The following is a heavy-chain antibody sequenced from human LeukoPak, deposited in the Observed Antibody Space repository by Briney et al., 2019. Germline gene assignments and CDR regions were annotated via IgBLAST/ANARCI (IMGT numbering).Heavy chain of an antibody. Sequence: PSETLSLTSTVSGGSINNYYWSWIRQPPGKGLEWIGYISDSGSTNYNPSLKSRVTISVDRSKNQFSLELTSVTAADTAVYYCARGYGSTWLFFDYWGQGTLVTVSS. D-gene: IGHD6-13*01. CDR3: ARGYGSTWLFFDY. V-gene: IGHV4-59*13. CDR2: ISDSGST. CDR1: GGSINNYY. J-gene: IGHJ4*02.